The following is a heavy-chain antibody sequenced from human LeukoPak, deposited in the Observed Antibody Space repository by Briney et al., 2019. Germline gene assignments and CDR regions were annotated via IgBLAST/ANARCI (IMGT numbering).Heavy chain of an antibody. CDR2: IYTSGST. Sequence: SETLSLTCTVSGGSISSGSYYWSWLRQPAGKGREWIGRIYTSGSTNYNPSLKSRVTISVDTSKNQFSLKLSSVTAADTAVYYCARADGGWYYFDYWGQGTLVTVSS. V-gene: IGHV4-61*02. J-gene: IGHJ4*02. D-gene: IGHD6-19*01. CDR1: GGSISSGSYY. CDR3: ARADGGWYYFDY.